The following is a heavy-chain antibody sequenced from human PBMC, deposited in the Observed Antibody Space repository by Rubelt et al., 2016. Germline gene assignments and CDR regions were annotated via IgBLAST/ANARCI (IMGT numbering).Heavy chain of an antibody. J-gene: IGHJ6*02. CDR1: GGSFSGYY. D-gene: IGHD3-10*01. CDR3: ARGRVLLWFGDGMDV. Sequence: QVQLQQWGAGLLKPSETLSLTCAVYGGSFSGYYWSWIRQPPGRGLEWMGEITKGGTTNYNPSLMGRLPIPVDPSTNLFSLKLSSVTAADTAVYYCARGRVLLWFGDGMDVWGQGTTVTVSS. CDR2: ITKGGTT. V-gene: IGHV4-34*01.